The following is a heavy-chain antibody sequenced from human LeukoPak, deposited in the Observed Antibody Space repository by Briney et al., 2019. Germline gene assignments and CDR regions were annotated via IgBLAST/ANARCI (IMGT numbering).Heavy chain of an antibody. Sequence: PGGSLRLSCAASGFTFSSYAMSWVRQAPGKGLEWVAVISYDGSNKYYADSVKGRFTISRDNSKNTLYLQMNSLRAEDTAVYYCAKGDSSGYYGDYWGQGTLVTVSS. V-gene: IGHV3-30*18. CDR3: AKGDSSGYYGDY. CDR1: GFTFSSYA. D-gene: IGHD3-22*01. J-gene: IGHJ4*02. CDR2: ISYDGSNK.